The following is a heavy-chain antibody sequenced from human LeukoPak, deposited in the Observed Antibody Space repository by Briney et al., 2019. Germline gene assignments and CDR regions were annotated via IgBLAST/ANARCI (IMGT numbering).Heavy chain of an antibody. CDR3: ASNYN. CDR2: ISGSGST. D-gene: IGHD4-11*01. V-gene: IGHV3-23*01. J-gene: IGHJ4*02. Sequence: GGSLRLSCAASGFTFSSYAMSWVRQAPGKGLEWVSAISGSGSTYYADSVKGRFTISRDNSKNTLYLQTNSLRAEDTAVYYCASNYNWGQGTLVTVSS. CDR1: GFTFSSYA.